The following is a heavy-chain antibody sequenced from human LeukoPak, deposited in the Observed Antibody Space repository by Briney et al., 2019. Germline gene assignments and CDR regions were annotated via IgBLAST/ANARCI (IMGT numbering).Heavy chain of an antibody. J-gene: IGHJ4*02. CDR1: GGSFSGYY. D-gene: IGHD6-13*01. CDR2: INHSGST. Sequence: PSGTLSLTCAVYGGSFSGYYWSWIRQPPGKGLEWIGEINHSGSTNYNPSLKSRVTISVDTSKNQFSLKLSSVTAADTAVYYCARGPGIAAAGTRGAFDSRDYWGQGTLVTVSS. CDR3: ARGPGIAAAGTRGAFDSRDY. V-gene: IGHV4-34*01.